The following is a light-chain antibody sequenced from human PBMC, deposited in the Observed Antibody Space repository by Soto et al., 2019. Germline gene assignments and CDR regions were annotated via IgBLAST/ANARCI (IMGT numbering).Light chain of an antibody. CDR2: VAS. CDR3: QQSYSTPT. V-gene: IGKV1-39*01. CDR1: QSISTY. J-gene: IGKJ3*01. Sequence: DIQMTQSPASLSASVGDTVTITCRASQSISTYLNWYQQKPGKAPNLLIYVASSLHSGVPSRFSGSRSGTDFTLTISSLQPEDFATYYRQQSYSTPTFGPGTKVDIK.